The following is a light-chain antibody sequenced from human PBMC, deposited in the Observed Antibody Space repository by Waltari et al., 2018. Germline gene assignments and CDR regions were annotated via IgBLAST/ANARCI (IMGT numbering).Light chain of an antibody. CDR3: QSYDTSLSVV. CDR2: GSS. Sequence: QSVLTQPPSVSGAPGQRVTISCTGSGSNIGAGYDGHWYQQLPRAAPQLLIYGSSSRPLGVPDRFFGSTSGTSASLAITGLQAEDEADYYCQSYDTSLSVVFGGGTKLTVL. J-gene: IGLJ3*02. V-gene: IGLV1-40*01. CDR1: GSNIGAGYD.